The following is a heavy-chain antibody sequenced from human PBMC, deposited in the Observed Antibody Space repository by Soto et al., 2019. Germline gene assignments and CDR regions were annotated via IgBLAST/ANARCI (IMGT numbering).Heavy chain of an antibody. CDR1: GGSISSGDYY. CDR3: DRTYYYDSSGYSFDY. Sequence: SETLSLTCTVSGGSISSGDYYWSWIRQPPGKGLEWIGYIYYSGSTYYNPSLKSRVTISLDTSKNQFSLKLSSVTAADTAVYYCDRTYYYDSSGYSFDYWGQGTLVTVSS. J-gene: IGHJ4*02. V-gene: IGHV4-30-4*01. D-gene: IGHD3-22*01. CDR2: IYYSGST.